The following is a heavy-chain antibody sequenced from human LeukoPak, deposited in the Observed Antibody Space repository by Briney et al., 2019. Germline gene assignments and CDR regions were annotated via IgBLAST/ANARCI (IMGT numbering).Heavy chain of an antibody. CDR3: ARTVTTGAVRGHYFDY. Sequence: ASVKVSCKASGGTFSSYAISWVRQAPGQGLEWMGGIIPIFGTANYAQKFQGRVTITADESTSTAYMELSSLRSEDTAMYYCARTVTTGAVRGHYFDYWGQGTLVTVSS. CDR1: GGTFSSYA. CDR2: IIPIFGTA. V-gene: IGHV1-69*13. D-gene: IGHD4-17*01. J-gene: IGHJ4*02.